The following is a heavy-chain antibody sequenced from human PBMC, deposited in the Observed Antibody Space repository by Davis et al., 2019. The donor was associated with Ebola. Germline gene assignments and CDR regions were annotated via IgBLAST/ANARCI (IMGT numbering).Heavy chain of an antibody. CDR2: ISGSGGST. D-gene: IGHD6-19*01. J-gene: IGHJ6*04. Sequence: GGSLRLSCAASGFTFSSYAMSWVRQAPGKGLEWVSAISGSGGSTYYADSVKGRFTISRDNSKNTLYLQMNSLRAEDTAVYYCAKSIAVAYYYYYYGKDVWGKGTTVTVSS. CDR1: GFTFSSYA. CDR3: AKSIAVAYYYYYYGKDV. V-gene: IGHV3-23*01.